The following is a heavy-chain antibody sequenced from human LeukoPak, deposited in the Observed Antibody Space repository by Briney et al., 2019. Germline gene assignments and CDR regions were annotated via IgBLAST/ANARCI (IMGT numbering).Heavy chain of an antibody. V-gene: IGHV1-24*01. CDR2: FDPEDGET. Sequence: GASVKLSCKVSGSTLTALSIHWVRQAPGQGLGSMGGFDPEDGETIYAQKFQGRATMTEGTSTDTAYMELSSLRSEDTAVYYCATGGSSSWYDYWGQGTLVTVSS. CDR3: ATGGSSSWYDY. D-gene: IGHD6-13*01. J-gene: IGHJ4*02. CDR1: GSTLTALS.